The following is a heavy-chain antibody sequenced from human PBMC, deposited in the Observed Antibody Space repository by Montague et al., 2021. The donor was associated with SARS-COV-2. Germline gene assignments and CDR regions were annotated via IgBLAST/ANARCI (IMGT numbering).Heavy chain of an antibody. J-gene: IGHJ6*03. CDR2: IHHGGST. Sequence: SETLSLTCAVHGGSLSTYSWNWIRQPPGEGLEWIGEIHHGGSTNYNPSLKSRVTISADTSKNQFSLKLTSVAAADTAVYYCARLGDGVVPSPILGVGPYYSYYYMDVWGKGTTVTVSS. V-gene: IGHV4-34*01. CDR1: GGSLSTYS. CDR3: ARLGDGVVPSPILGVGPYYSYYYMDV. D-gene: IGHD3-10*01.